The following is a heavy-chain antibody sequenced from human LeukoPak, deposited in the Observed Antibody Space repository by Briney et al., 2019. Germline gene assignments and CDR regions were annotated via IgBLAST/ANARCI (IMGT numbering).Heavy chain of an antibody. CDR1: GFTFSSYS. CDR2: ISSSSSYI. V-gene: IGHV3-21*04. Sequence: GGSLRLSCAASGFTFSSYSMNWVRQAPGKGLEWVSSISSSSSYIYYADSVKGRFTISRDNAKNSLYLQMNSLRAEDTAVYYCARAAAGTKYFQHWGQGTLVTVSS. CDR3: ARAAAGTKYFQH. J-gene: IGHJ1*01. D-gene: IGHD6-13*01.